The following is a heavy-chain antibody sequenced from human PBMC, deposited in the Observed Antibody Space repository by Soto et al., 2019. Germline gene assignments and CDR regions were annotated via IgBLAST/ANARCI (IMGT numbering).Heavy chain of an antibody. J-gene: IGHJ3*01. D-gene: IGHD2-8*02. CDR1: GFILNNYA. CDR3: VKRGRNWWAFDF. CDR2: IGGTDGDSDGVP. V-gene: IGHV3-23*01. Sequence: VQLLESGGDLVQPGGSLRLSCVASGFILNNYAMSWVRQAPGKGLEWVSTIGGTDGDSDGVPWYEDSVKGRFTISRDSSANTLFLHMDNLCAEDSVLYYWVKRGRNWWAFDFWGQGTTVVVSS.